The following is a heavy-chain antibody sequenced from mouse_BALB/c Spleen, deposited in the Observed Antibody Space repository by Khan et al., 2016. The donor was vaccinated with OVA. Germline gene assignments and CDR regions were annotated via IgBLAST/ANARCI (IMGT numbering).Heavy chain of an antibody. CDR1: GYTFTNYG. J-gene: IGHJ1*01. D-gene: IGHD6-1*01. CDR3: ARSASYWFFDV. CDR2: INTYTGAP. V-gene: IGHV9-3-1*01. Sequence: QIQLVQSGPELKKPGETVKISCKASGYTFTNYGMNWVKPAPGKGLKWMGWINTYTGAPTYADDFKGRFAFSLETSANTAYLPINNLKNEDTATYFCARSASYWFFDVWGAGTTVTVSS.